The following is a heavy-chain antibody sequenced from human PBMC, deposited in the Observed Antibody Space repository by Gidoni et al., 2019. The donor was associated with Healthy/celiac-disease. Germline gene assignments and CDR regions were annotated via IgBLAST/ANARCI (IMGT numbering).Heavy chain of an antibody. D-gene: IGHD3-3*01. CDR2: MNPNSGNT. J-gene: IGHJ6*03. CDR3: AQTLTIFGVDYYYMDV. V-gene: IGHV1-8*01. CDR1: GYTFTSYD. Sequence: KASGYTFTSYDINWVRQATGQGLEWMGWMNPNSGNTGYAQKFQGRVTMTRNTSISTAYMELSSLRSEDTAVYYCAQTLTIFGVDYYYMDVWGKGTTVTVSS.